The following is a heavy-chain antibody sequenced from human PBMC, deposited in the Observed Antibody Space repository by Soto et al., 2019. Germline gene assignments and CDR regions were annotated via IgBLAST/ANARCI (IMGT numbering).Heavy chain of an antibody. D-gene: IGHD5-18*01. J-gene: IGHJ4*02. Sequence: ASVKFSCKAAGYTFTSYAMHWVRQAPGQMLECMVWINAGNGNTKYXXKFQGRVXXTRDTSASTAXMELSXLRSEDTGVXYCARDRWIQRRSEFDYWRQGTLVTVSS. V-gene: IGHV1-3*01. CDR3: ARDRWIQRRSEFDY. CDR2: INAGNGNT. CDR1: GYTFTSYA.